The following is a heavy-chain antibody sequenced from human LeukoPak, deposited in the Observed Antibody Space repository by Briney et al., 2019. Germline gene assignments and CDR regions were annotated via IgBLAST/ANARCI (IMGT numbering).Heavy chain of an antibody. CDR2: IRYDGSNK. V-gene: IGHV3-30*02. CDR3: ANWGQLLPYYYYYMDV. D-gene: IGHD2-2*01. J-gene: IGHJ6*03. Sequence: GGSLRLSCAASGFTFSSYGMHWVRQAPGKGLEGVAFIRYDGSNKYYADSVKGRFTISKDNSKNTLYLQMNSLRAEDTALYYCANWGQLLPYYYYYMDVWGKGTTVTVSS. CDR1: GFTFSSYG.